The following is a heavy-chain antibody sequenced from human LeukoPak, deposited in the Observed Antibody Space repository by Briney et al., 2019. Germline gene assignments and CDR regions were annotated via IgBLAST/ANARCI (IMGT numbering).Heavy chain of an antibody. CDR3: ARIAVRYSNDYYYMDV. V-gene: IGHV3-30*01. J-gene: IGHJ6*03. Sequence: GGSLRLSCAASGFTFSSYAMHWVRQAPGKGLEWVAVISYDGSNKYYADSVKGRFTISRDNSKNTLYLQMNSLRAEDTAVYYCARIAVRYSNDYYYMDVWGKGTTVTVSS. CDR2: ISYDGSNK. D-gene: IGHD4-11*01. CDR1: GFTFSSYA.